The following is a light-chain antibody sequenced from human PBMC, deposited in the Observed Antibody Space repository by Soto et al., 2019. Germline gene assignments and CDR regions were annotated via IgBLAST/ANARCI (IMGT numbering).Light chain of an antibody. Sequence: DIQMTQSPSSLSASVGDRVTITCRASQSISSYLNWYQQKPGKAPKLLIYAASSLQSGVPSRFSGSGSGTDVTLTISSLQPEDCATDYCQQSYSTPPTFGQGTKLEIK. V-gene: IGKV1-39*01. CDR1: QSISSY. CDR2: AAS. J-gene: IGKJ2*01. CDR3: QQSYSTPPT.